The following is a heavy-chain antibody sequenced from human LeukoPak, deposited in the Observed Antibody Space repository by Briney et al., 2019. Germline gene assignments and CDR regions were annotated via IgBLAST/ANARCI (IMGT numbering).Heavy chain of an antibody. CDR2: IRYDGSNK. CDR1: GFTCSSCG. CDR3: AKGPSSSGPLGWMDV. D-gene: IGHD6-19*01. J-gene: IGHJ6*04. V-gene: IGHV3-30*02. Sequence: PGGSLRLSCAASGFTCSSCGMHWVRQAPGKGLEWVAFIRYDGSNKYYADSVKGRFTISRDNSKNTLYLQMNSLRAEDTAVYYCAKGPSSSGPLGWMDVWGKGTTVTISS.